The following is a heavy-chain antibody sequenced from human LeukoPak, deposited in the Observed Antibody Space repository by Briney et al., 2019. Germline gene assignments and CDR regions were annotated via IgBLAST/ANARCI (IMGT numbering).Heavy chain of an antibody. CDR1: GYAFTGYY. CDR3: ARVWGSSSSPRVDWFDP. V-gene: IGHV1-2*02. CDR2: INPNSGGT. D-gene: IGHD6-13*01. Sequence: ASVKVSCKASGYAFTGYYMHWVRQAPGQGLEWMGWINPNSGGTNYAQKFQGRVSMTRDTSISTAYMELSRLRSDDTALYYCARVWGSSSSPRVDWFDPWGQGTLVTVSS. J-gene: IGHJ5*02.